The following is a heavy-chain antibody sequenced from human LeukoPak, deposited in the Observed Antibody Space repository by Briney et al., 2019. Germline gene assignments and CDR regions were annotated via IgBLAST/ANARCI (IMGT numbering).Heavy chain of an antibody. CDR3: ARGGLSYWFDP. CDR2: IYYSGGT. J-gene: IGHJ5*02. D-gene: IGHD3-10*01. CDR1: GGSISSYY. V-gene: IGHV4-59*01. Sequence: SETLSLTCIVPGGSISSYYWKWIRQPPGKGLEWIGYIYYSGGTNYNPSLKSRVTISVDTSKNQFSLKLTSVTAADTAVYYCARGGLSYWFDPWGQGTLVTVSS.